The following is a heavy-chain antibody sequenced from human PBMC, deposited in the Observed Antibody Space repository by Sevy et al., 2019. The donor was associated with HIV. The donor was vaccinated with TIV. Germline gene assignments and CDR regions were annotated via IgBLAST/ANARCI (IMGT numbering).Heavy chain of an antibody. CDR1: GFTFSSYA. CDR2: ISYDGSNK. D-gene: IGHD3-22*01. V-gene: IGHV3-30-3*01. CDR3: VRDSPTYYYDSSGSRGAFDI. J-gene: IGHJ3*02. Sequence: GGSLRLSCAASGFTFSSYAMHWVRQAPGKGLEWVAVISYDGSNKYYADSVKGRFTISRDNSKNTLYLQMNSLRAEDTAVYYCVRDSPTYYYDSSGSRGAFDIWGQGTMVTVS.